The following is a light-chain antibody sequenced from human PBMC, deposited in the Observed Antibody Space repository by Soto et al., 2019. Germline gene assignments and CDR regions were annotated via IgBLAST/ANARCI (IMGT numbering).Light chain of an antibody. CDR2: GVT. Sequence: QSALTQPPSASGSPGQSVTISCTGTSSDVGAYNYVSWYQQHPGKAPKLLIYGVTKRPSGVPDRFSGSKSGNTASLTVSGLQAEDEAEYYCSSYTGNNNLVVFGGGTNLTVL. V-gene: IGLV2-8*01. CDR1: SSDVGAYNY. J-gene: IGLJ2*01. CDR3: SSYTGNNNLVV.